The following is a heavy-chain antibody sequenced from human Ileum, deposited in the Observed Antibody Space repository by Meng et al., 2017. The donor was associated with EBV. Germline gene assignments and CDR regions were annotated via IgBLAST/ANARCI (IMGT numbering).Heavy chain of an antibody. CDR1: GRFISVNHG. CDR3: AKNGEKYFEY. Sequence: QVLREGAGRLPGTPLGTLSLTFRVSGRFISVNHGWSWVRQAPEKGLEGIGEMSASGITHYNPSLKSRVTISADKYNNQFSLKLTSVTSADTAVYFCAKNGEKYFEYWGQGTLVTVSS. CDR2: MSASGIT. V-gene: IGHV4-4*01. J-gene: IGHJ4*02.